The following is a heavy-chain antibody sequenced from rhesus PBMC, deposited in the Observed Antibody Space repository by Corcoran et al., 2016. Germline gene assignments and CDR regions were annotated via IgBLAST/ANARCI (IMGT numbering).Heavy chain of an antibody. J-gene: IGHJ6*01. CDR1: GDSISSSYH. D-gene: IGHD2-39*02. CDR3: ARQGYTDHLGGLDS. CDR2: VTGKPGRT. V-gene: IGHV4-99*01. Sequence: QVQLEESGPGLVKPSETLSLPCAVSGDSISSSYHWGWSSQPPGKGLEYIGVVTGKPGRTPHNPSRRGRVSISKDPSKNQFSLRLTSVTAADTAVYYCARQGYTDHLGGLDSWGQGVVVTVSS.